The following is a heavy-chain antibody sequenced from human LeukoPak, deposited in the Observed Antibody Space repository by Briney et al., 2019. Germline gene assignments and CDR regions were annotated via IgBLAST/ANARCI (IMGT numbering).Heavy chain of an antibody. CDR2: ISSSSSYI. D-gene: IGHD3-10*01. Sequence: GGSLRLSCVASGFTFSSYSMNWVRQAPGKGLEWVSSISSSSSYIYYADSVKGRFTISRDNAKNSLYLQMDSLRAEDTAVYYCAARGEFRHDDAFDIWGPGTMVTVSS. CDR1: GFTFSSYS. V-gene: IGHV3-21*04. J-gene: IGHJ3*02. CDR3: AARGEFRHDDAFDI.